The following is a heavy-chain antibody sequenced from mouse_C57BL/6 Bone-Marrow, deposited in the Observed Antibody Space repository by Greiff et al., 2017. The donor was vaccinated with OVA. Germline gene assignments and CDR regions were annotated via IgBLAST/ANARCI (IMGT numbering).Heavy chain of an antibody. J-gene: IGHJ3*01. CDR2: IYPRSGNT. V-gene: IGHV1-81*01. CDR1: GYTFTSYG. Sequence: VKLQESGAELARPGASVKLSCKASGYTFTSYGISWVKQRTGQGLEWIGEIYPRSGNTYYNEKFKGKATLTADKSSSTAYMELRSLTSEDSAVYFCARAPHYYGSSSFAYWGQGTLVTVSA. CDR3: ARAPHYYGSSSFAY. D-gene: IGHD1-1*01.